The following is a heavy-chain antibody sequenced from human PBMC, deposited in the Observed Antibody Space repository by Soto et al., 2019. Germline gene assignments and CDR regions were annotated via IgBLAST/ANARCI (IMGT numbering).Heavy chain of an antibody. J-gene: IGHJ4*02. Sequence: ASVKVSCKASGGTFSSYAISWVRQAPGQGLEWMGGIIPIFGTANYAQKFQGRVTITADESTSTAYMELSSLRSEDTAVYYCARNXYCSSTSCQLYRYYFDYWGQGTLVTVSS. D-gene: IGHD2-2*01. CDR2: IIPIFGTA. V-gene: IGHV1-69*13. CDR3: ARNXYCSSTSCQLYRYYFDY. CDR1: GGTFSSYA.